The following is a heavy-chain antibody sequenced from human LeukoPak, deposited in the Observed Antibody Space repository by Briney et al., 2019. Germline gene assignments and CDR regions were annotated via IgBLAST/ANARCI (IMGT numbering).Heavy chain of an antibody. D-gene: IGHD5-24*01. CDR2: IDHRGDT. V-gene: IGHV4-34*01. CDR1: GGSFSRYY. CDR3: ARGATISETGYFDF. J-gene: IGHJ4*03. Sequence: PSETLSLTCAVYGGSFSRYYWSWIRQSPGKGLEWIAEIDHRGDTNYNPSVKSRVAISVDTSKNQFSLKVRSLSAADTAVYYCARGATISETGYFDFWGQGTPVTVSS.